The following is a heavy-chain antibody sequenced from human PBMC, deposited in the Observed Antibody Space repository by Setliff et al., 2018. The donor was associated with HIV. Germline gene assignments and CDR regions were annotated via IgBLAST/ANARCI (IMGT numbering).Heavy chain of an antibody. CDR1: GGSVSDTSYY. J-gene: IGHJ6*03. CDR2: IHYGGGT. D-gene: IGHD3-10*01. CDR3: ARAVIRREDRGMWTKLWSAPNHMDV. Sequence: PSETLSLTCTVSGGSVSDTSYYWVWIRQSPGKGLEWIGHIHYGGGTYYNPSLESRVSISRDTSKNQFSLNLRDVPAGDTALYYCARAVIRREDRGMWTKLWSAPNHMDVWGKGITVTAP. V-gene: IGHV4-39*07.